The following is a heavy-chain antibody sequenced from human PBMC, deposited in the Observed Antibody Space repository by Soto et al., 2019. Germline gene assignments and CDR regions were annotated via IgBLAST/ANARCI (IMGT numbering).Heavy chain of an antibody. Sequence: SVKVSCKASGGTFSSYAISWVRQAPGQGLEWMGGIIPIFGTANYAQKFQGRVTITADESTSTAHMELSSLRSEDTAVYYCARASYCSSTSCGSDYWGQGTLVTVSS. CDR3: ARASYCSSTSCGSDY. V-gene: IGHV1-69*13. D-gene: IGHD2-2*01. J-gene: IGHJ4*02. CDR2: IIPIFGTA. CDR1: GGTFSSYA.